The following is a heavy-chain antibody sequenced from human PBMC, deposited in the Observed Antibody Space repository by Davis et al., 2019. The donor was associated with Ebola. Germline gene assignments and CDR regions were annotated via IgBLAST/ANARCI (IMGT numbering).Heavy chain of an antibody. J-gene: IGHJ3*02. Sequence: ASVKVSCKASGYTFTSYGISWVRQAPGQGLEWMGWISAYNGNTNYAQKLQGRVTMTTDTSTSTAYMELSSLRSEDTAVYYCARNLDYGDLDAFDIWGQGTMVTVSS. CDR3: ARNLDYGDLDAFDI. CDR2: ISAYNGNT. CDR1: GYTFTSYG. D-gene: IGHD4-17*01. V-gene: IGHV1-18*01.